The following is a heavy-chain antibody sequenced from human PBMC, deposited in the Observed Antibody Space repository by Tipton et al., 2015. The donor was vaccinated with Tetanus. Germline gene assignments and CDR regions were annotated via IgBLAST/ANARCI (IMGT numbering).Heavy chain of an antibody. J-gene: IGHJ4*02. CDR1: GISFSDSF. D-gene: IGHD5-18*01. V-gene: IGHV3-11*01. CDR2: ISGSGNTV. CDR3: VRGRGLGAYSYGFEY. Sequence: SLRLSCAASGISFSDSFMSWIRQAPGKGLEWVSYISGSGNTVYVADSMKGRMTVSRDNAKSSQYLQMNSLRAEDTAVYYCVRGRGLGAYSYGFEYWGQGALVTVSS.